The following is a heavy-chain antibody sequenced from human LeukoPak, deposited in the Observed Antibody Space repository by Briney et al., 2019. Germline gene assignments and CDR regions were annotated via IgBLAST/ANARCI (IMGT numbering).Heavy chain of an antibody. CDR1: GGTFSSYA. V-gene: IGHV1-69*13. D-gene: IGHD3-10*01. CDR3: ARSDQGITMVRGVIL. Sequence: EASVKVSCKASGGTFSSYAISWVRQAPGQGLEWMGGIIPIFGTANYAQEFQGRVTITADESTSTAYMELSSLRSEDTAVYYCARSDQGITMVRGVILWGQGTLVTVSS. J-gene: IGHJ4*02. CDR2: IIPIFGTA.